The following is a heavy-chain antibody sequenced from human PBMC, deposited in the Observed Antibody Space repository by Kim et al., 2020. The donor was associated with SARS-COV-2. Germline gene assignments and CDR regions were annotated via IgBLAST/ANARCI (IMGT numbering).Heavy chain of an antibody. Sequence: SVKVSCKTSGGTFSSYAISWVRQAPGQGLEWMGGIIPIFGTANYAQKFQGRVTITADESTSTAYMELSSLRSEDTAVYYCAGAGETYYDILTGYSYFDYWGQGTLVTVSS. CDR3: AGAGETYYDILTGYSYFDY. V-gene: IGHV1-69*13. J-gene: IGHJ4*02. CDR1: GGTFSSYA. CDR2: IIPIFGTA. D-gene: IGHD3-9*01.